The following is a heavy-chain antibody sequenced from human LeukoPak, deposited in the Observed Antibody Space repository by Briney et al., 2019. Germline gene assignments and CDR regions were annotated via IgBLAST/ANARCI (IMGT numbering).Heavy chain of an antibody. CDR3: ARGRYSYGNDAFDI. Sequence: KSPETLSLTCAVYGGSFSGYYWSWIRRHPGKGLEWIGYIHYSGSTYYNPSLKSRVTISVDTSKNQFSLKLSSVTAADTAVYYCARGRYSYGNDAFDIWGQGTMVTVSS. CDR1: GGSFSGYY. CDR2: IHYSGST. J-gene: IGHJ3*02. V-gene: IGHV4-31*11. D-gene: IGHD5-18*01.